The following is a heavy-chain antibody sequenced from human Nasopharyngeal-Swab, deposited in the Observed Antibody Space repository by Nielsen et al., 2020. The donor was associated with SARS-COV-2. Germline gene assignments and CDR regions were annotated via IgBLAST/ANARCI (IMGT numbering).Heavy chain of an antibody. V-gene: IGHV3-33*01. Sequence: GESLKISCAASGFNFNSYGMHWVRQAPGKGLEWVAVIWYDGSSKKYGNSVKGRFTISRDNSKKTLYLQMNSLRAEDTAVYYCARDLMAAPDYWGQGTLVTASS. CDR3: ARDLMAAPDY. J-gene: IGHJ4*02. CDR1: GFNFNSYG. D-gene: IGHD6-13*01. CDR2: IWYDGSSK.